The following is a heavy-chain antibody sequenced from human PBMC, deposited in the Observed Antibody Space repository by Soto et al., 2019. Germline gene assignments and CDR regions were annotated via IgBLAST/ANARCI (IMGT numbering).Heavy chain of an antibody. CDR3: AKRAPYYFDS. J-gene: IGHJ4*02. CDR2: IGTSGGT. Sequence: PGGSLRLSCAASGFTYINYAMSWVRQAPEKGLEWVSTIGTSGGTYYPDSVRGRFTISRDNSRNTLYLQMNSLRPEDTAVYYCAKRAPYYFDSWGQGTQVTVSS. CDR1: GFTYINYA. V-gene: IGHV3-23*01.